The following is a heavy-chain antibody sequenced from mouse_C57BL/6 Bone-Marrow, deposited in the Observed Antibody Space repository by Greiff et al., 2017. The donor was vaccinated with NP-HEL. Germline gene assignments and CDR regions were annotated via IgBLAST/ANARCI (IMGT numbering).Heavy chain of an antibody. D-gene: IGHD2-2*01. CDR2: IYPGSGNT. CDR3: ARKGYDGDPYYFDY. J-gene: IGHJ2*01. Sequence: VQLQQSGPELVKPGASVKISCKASGYTFTDYYINWVKQRPGQGFEWIGWIYPGSGNTKYNEKFKGKATVTVDTSSSTAYMRLSSLTSEDSAVYFCARKGYDGDPYYFDYWGQGTTLTVSS. V-gene: IGHV1-84*01. CDR1: GYTFTDYY.